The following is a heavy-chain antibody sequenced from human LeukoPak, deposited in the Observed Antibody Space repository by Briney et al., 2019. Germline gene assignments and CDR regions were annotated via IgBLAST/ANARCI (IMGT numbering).Heavy chain of an antibody. D-gene: IGHD5-24*01. CDR3: ARGRDGYNFLSRGEYYYFDY. V-gene: IGHV6-1*01. CDR1: GDSVSSNSAA. CDR2: TYYRSKWYN. Sequence: SQTLSLTCAISGDSVSSNSAAWNWIRQSPSRGLEWLGRTYYRSKWYNDYAVSVKSRITINPDTSKNQFSLQLNSVTPEDTAVYYCARGRDGYNFLSRGEYYYFDYWGQGTLVTVSS. J-gene: IGHJ4*02.